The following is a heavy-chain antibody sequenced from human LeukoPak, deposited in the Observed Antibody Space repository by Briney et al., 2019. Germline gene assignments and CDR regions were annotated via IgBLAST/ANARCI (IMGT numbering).Heavy chain of an antibody. CDR2: ISSSGSTM. CDR1: GFTFSDYY. J-gene: IGHJ4*02. D-gene: IGHD6-6*01. Sequence: GGSLRLSCAASGFTFSDYYMSWIRQAPGKGLEWVSYISSSGSTMYYADSVKGRFTISRDNAKNSLYLQMNSLRGEDTALYFCAKKALESSSSGGELDYWGQGTLVTVSS. V-gene: IGHV3-11*04. CDR3: AKKALESSSSGGELDY.